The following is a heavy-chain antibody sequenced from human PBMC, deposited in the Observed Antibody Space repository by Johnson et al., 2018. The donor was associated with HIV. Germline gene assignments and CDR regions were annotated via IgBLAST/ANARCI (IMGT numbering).Heavy chain of an antibody. V-gene: IGHV3-7*05. CDR1: GLIFSSYW. J-gene: IGHJ3*02. D-gene: IGHD1-26*01. Sequence: EGERGEEGGGGGERGGERRREGEEEGLIFSSYWMSWVRQAPGKGLEWVANIKQDGSEKYYVDSVKGRFTISRNNAKKSLYLQMSSLRAEDTAVYYCARVHRGSYWGPYHGFDIWGQGTMVTVSS. CDR3: ARVHRGSYWGPYHGFDI. CDR2: IKQDGSEK.